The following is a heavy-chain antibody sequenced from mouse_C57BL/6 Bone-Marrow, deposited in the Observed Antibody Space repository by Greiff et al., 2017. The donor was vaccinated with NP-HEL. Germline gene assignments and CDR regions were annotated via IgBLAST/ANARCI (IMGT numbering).Heavy chain of an antibody. Sequence: VQLQQSGPELVKPGASVKISCKASGYTFTDYYMNWVKQSHGKSLEWIGDINPNNGGTSYNQKFKGKATLTVDKSSSTAYMELRSLTSEDSAVYYGARGIDYYGSSYDAMDYWGQGTSVTVSS. D-gene: IGHD1-1*01. J-gene: IGHJ4*01. CDR2: INPNNGGT. V-gene: IGHV1-26*01. CDR3: ARGIDYYGSSYDAMDY. CDR1: GYTFTDYY.